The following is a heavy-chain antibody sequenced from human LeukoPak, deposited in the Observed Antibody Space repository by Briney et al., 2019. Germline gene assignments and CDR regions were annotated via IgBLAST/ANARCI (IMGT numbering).Heavy chain of an antibody. CDR3: AGVWMWFGELSRDASHFDY. CDR1: GGPISSHY. Sequence: PSETLSLTCTVSGGPISSHYWSWIPHPPGKGLERIGYIYYSGSTNHNPPHKSRLTITVNTSKNQFSLKLSSVTAVDTGVYYGAGVWMWFGELSRDASHFDYWGQGTLVTVSS. V-gene: IGHV4-59*11. D-gene: IGHD3-10*01. CDR2: IYYSGST. J-gene: IGHJ4*02.